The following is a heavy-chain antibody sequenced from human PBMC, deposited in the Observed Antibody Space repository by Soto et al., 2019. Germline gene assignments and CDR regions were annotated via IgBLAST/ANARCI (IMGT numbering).Heavy chain of an antibody. CDR3: ANTGGGLIDY. CDR2: ISGGADTI. D-gene: IGHD1-1*01. J-gene: IGHJ4*02. CDR1: GFSFDTYV. Sequence: EVQLLESGGGLVQPGGSLRLSCAASGFSFDTYVMSWVRQAPGKGLEWVSRISGGADTIYYAESVKGRFTISRDNSKNTLYLQMNCLRAEDTGVYYCANTGGGLIDYWGQGSLVTVSS. V-gene: IGHV3-23*01.